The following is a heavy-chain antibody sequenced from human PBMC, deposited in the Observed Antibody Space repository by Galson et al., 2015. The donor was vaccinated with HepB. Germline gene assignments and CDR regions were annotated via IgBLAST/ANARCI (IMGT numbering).Heavy chain of an antibody. CDR1: GFTFRNYG. CDR2: ISYDGSNK. V-gene: IGHV3-30*18. CDR3: AKDRDTTMDRSSGYFDY. D-gene: IGHD5-18*01. J-gene: IGHJ4*02. Sequence: SLRLSCAASGFTFRNYGMHWVRQAPGKGLERVAVISYDGSNKYYADSVKGRFTISRDNSKNTLYLQMNSLRAEDTAVYYCAKDRDTTMDRSSGYFDYWGQGTLVTVSS.